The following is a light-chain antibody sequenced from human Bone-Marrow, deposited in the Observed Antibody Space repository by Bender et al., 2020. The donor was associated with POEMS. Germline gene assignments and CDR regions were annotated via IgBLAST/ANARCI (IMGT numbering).Light chain of an antibody. V-gene: IGLV2-8*01. CDR3: AVWDDSLNGWV. Sequence: QSALTQPPSASGSPGQSVTISCTGASSDVGGYNYVSWYQQHPGKAPKLIIYEVSERPSGVSNRFSGSKSGTSASLAISGLQSEDEADYYCAVWDDSLNGWVFGGGTKLTVL. CDR2: EVS. J-gene: IGLJ3*02. CDR1: SSDVGGYNY.